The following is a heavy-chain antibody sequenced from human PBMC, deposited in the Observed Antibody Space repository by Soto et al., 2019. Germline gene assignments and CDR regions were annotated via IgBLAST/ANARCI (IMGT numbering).Heavy chain of an antibody. CDR1: GFTFSSYA. CDR3: VKRMGHHCSGGSCYSGAFDI. Sequence: GGSLRLSCSASGFTFSSYAMHWVRQAPGKGLEYVSAISSNGGSTYYADSVKGRFTISRDNSKNTLYLQMSSLRAEDTAVYYCVKRMGHHCSGGSCYSGAFDIWGQGTMVTVSS. CDR2: ISSNGGST. J-gene: IGHJ3*02. V-gene: IGHV3-64D*08. D-gene: IGHD2-15*01.